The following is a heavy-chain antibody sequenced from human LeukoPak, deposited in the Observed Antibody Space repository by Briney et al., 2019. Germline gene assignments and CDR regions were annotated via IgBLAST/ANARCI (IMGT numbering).Heavy chain of an antibody. J-gene: IGHJ4*02. V-gene: IGHV3-23*01. Sequence: GGSLRLSCAASGFTFSSYWMNWARQAPGKGLEWVSGISSSGSGGNTYYADSVKGRFTISRDSSKNTLFLHMNTLRAEDTAVYYCAKDISGYYDSSGYYYESDYWGQGTLVTVSS. CDR3: AKDISGYYDSSGYYYESDY. CDR1: GFTFSSYW. CDR2: ISSSGSGGNT. D-gene: IGHD3-22*01.